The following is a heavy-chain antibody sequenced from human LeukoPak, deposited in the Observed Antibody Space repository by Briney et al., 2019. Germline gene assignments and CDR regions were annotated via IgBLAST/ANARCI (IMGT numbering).Heavy chain of an antibody. D-gene: IGHD6-19*01. CDR3: ARHTYSSGPYDY. J-gene: IGHJ4*02. V-gene: IGHV4-59*08. CDR1: GDSISSYY. Sequence: PSETLSLTCTVSGDSISSYYWSWIRQPPGKGLEWIGYIYYSGSTNYNPSLKSRVTISVDTSKNQFSLKLSSVTAADTAVYYCARHTYSSGPYDYWGQGSLVTVSS. CDR2: IYYSGST.